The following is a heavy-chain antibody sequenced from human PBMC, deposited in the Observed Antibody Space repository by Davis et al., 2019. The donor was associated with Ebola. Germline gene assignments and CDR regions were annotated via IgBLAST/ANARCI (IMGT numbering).Heavy chain of an antibody. D-gene: IGHD1-26*01. J-gene: IGHJ5*02. CDR1: GYTFTSYG. CDR3: AREGGSYYGNWFDP. CDR2: IIPIFGTA. Sequence: SVKVSCKASGYTFTSYGISWVRQAPGQGLEWMGGIIPIFGTANYAQKFQGRVTMTRNTSISTAYMELSSLGSEDTAVYYCAREGGSYYGNWFDPWGQGTLVTVSS. V-gene: IGHV1-69*05.